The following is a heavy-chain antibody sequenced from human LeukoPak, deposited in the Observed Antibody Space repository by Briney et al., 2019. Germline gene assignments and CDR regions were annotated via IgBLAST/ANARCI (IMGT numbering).Heavy chain of an antibody. Sequence: ASVKVSCKASGYTFTSYDINWVRQATGQGLEWMGWMNPNSGNTGYAQKFQGRVTMTRNTSISTAYMELSSLRSEDTAVYYCARGGADSTMVRGVINFDYWGQGTLVTVSS. J-gene: IGHJ4*02. V-gene: IGHV1-8*01. CDR3: ARGGADSTMVRGVINFDY. CDR1: GYTFTSYD. CDR2: MNPNSGNT. D-gene: IGHD3-10*01.